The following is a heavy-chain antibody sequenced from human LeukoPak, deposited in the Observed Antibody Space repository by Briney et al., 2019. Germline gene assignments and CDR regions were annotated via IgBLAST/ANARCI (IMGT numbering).Heavy chain of an antibody. CDR1: GFTVSSNY. Sequence: GGSLRLSCAASGFTVSSNYMSWVRQAPGKGLEWVSVIYSGGITYYSDSVKGRLTISRDNSKNTLYLQMNSLRAGDTAVYYCARYPGYSSRDYWGQGTLVSVSS. CDR2: IYSGGIT. J-gene: IGHJ4*02. CDR3: ARYPGYSSRDY. V-gene: IGHV3-53*01. D-gene: IGHD5-18*01.